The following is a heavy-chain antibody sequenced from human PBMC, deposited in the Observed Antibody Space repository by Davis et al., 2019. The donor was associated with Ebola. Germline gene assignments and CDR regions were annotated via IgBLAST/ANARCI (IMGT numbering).Heavy chain of an antibody. D-gene: IGHD3-10*01. J-gene: IGHJ4*02. V-gene: IGHV1-18*01. CDR1: GYTFTSYG. CDR3: ARLSFGEVGFDY. Sequence: AASVKVSCKTFGYTFTSYGITWVRQAPGQGLEWMGWISAYNAKTSYAQNFQDRVTMTTDTSTTTAYMELTRLRSDDTALYYCARLSFGEVGFDYWGQGTLVTVSS. CDR2: ISAYNAKT.